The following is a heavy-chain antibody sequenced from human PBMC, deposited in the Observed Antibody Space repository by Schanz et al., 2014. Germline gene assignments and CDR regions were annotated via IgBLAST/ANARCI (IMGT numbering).Heavy chain of an antibody. CDR1: GVSFSFYY. J-gene: IGHJ5*02. D-gene: IGHD2-2*01. CDR3: ARGQDHAKTGDL. Sequence: QVHLQQWGAGLLQPSETLSLTCGVGGVSFSFYYWSWVRQPPGKGLEWIGEVHPSGTTNYNPSLSYRVPIAVDASKNQSSLKLTSVTAADTAVYYCARGQDHAKTGDLWGRGTLVTISS. CDR2: VHPSGTT. V-gene: IGHV4-34*02.